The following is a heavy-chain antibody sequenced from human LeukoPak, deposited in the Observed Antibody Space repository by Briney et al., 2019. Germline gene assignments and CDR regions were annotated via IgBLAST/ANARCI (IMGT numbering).Heavy chain of an antibody. D-gene: IGHD4-17*01. CDR1: GGSISSGGYS. CDR2: INHSGST. Sequence: PSETLSLTCAVSGGSISSGGYSWSWIRQPPGKGLEWIGEINHSGSTNYNPSLKSRVTISVDTSKNQFSLKLSSVTAADTAVYYCARDPTVTKSDNWFDPWGQGTLVTVSS. CDR3: ARDPTVTKSDNWFDP. V-gene: IGHV4-34*01. J-gene: IGHJ5*02.